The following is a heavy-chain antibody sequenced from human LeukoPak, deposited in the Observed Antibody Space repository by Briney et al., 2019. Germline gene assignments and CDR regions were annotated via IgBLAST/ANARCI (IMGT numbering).Heavy chain of an antibody. J-gene: IGHJ4*02. Sequence: SETLSLTCTVSGGSIISGSYYWSWIRQPAGKGLEWIGRIYTSGSTNYNPSLKSRVTISVDTSKNQFSLKLSSVTAADTAVYYCAIDYYDSSGHGDYWGQGTLVTVSS. V-gene: IGHV4-61*02. CDR2: IYTSGST. CDR1: GGSIISGSYY. CDR3: AIDYYDSSGHGDY. D-gene: IGHD3-22*01.